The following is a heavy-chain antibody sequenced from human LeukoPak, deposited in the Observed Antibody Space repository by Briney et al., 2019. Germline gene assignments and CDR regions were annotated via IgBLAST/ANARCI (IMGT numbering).Heavy chain of an antibody. CDR1: GYSFTFYW. CDR2: IDPSDSYT. Sequence: GGSLRLSCKSSGYSFTFYWISWVRQMPGKGLEWMGRIDPSDSYTNYSPSFQGHVTISADKSISTAYLQWSSLKASDTAMYYCARREAYCSSTSCRPFDYWGQGTLVTVSS. J-gene: IGHJ4*02. V-gene: IGHV5-10-1*01. CDR3: ARREAYCSSTSCRPFDY. D-gene: IGHD2-2*01.